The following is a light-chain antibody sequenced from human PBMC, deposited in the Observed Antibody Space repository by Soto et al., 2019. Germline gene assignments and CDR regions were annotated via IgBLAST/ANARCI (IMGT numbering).Light chain of an antibody. V-gene: IGKV3-11*01. J-gene: IGKJ4*01. Sequence: EIELTQSPATLSLSPGERATLSCRASQSVSSYLAWYQQKPGQAPRLLIYDASNRATGIPARFSGSGSGTDFTLTISSLEPEDFAVYYCQQRSNWPTFGGGTKVDI. CDR1: QSVSSY. CDR3: QQRSNWPT. CDR2: DAS.